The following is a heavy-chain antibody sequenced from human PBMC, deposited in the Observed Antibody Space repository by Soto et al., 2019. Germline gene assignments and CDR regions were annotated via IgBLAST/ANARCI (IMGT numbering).Heavy chain of an antibody. D-gene: IGHD6-13*01. V-gene: IGHV1-8*01. CDR1: GYTFTEND. CDR2: MNPNSGNT. Sequence: ASVKVSCKASGYTFTENDINWVRQATGQGLEWMGWMNPNSGNTGYAQKFQGRVTMTRDNSITTAYMELSSLRSEDTAVYYCARGRARGSSSWYGGYYYYGMDVWGQGTTVTVSS. CDR3: ARGRARGSSSWYGGYYYYGMDV. J-gene: IGHJ6*02.